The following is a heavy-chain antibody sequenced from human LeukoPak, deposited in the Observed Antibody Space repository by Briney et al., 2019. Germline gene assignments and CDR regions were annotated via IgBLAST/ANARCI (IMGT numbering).Heavy chain of an antibody. CDR1: GYTFTSYG. D-gene: IGHD6-19*01. CDR3: ARVKRPTWLVRWSRDAFDI. Sequence: ASVKVSCKASGYTFTSYGIIWVRQAPGQGLEWMGWISAYNGNTNYAQKLQGRVTMTTDTSTSTAYMELRSLRSDDTAVYYCARVKRPTWLVRWSRDAFDIWGQGTMVTVSS. J-gene: IGHJ3*02. V-gene: IGHV1-18*01. CDR2: ISAYNGNT.